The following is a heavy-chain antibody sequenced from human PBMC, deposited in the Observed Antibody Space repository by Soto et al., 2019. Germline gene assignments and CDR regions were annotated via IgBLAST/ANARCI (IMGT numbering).Heavy chain of an antibody. CDR3: ARSRMLYSSGWLGYYYYGMDV. CDR2: INHSGST. D-gene: IGHD6-19*01. J-gene: IGHJ6*02. V-gene: IGHV4-34*01. CDR1: GGSFSGYY. Sequence: PSETLSLTCAVYGGSFSGYYWSWIRQPPGKGLEWIGEINHSGSTNYNPSLKSRVTISVDTSKNQFSLKLSSVTAADTAVYYCARSRMLYSSGWLGYYYYGMDVWGQGTTVTVSS.